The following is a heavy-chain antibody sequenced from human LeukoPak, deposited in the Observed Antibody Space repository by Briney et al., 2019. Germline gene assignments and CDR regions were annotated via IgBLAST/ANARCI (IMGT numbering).Heavy chain of an antibody. Sequence: PSGTLSLTCAVSSDSIFSTNWWSWVRQPPGEGREWIEQIFYSGSTIYSPSLKSRVTISMDKSKNQFSLKLTSVTAADTAVYYCAREEQWLGKYNWFDPWGQGTLVTVSS. D-gene: IGHD6-19*01. CDR3: AREEQWLGKYNWFDP. CDR1: SDSIFSTNW. J-gene: IGHJ5*02. V-gene: IGHV4-4*02. CDR2: IFYSGST.